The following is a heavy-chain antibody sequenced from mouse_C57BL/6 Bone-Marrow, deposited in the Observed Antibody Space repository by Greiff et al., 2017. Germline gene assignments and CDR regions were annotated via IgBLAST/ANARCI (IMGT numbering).Heavy chain of an antibody. Sequence: VQLQQSGPGLVQPSQSLSITCTVSGFSLTSYGVHWVRQSPGKGLEWLGVIWSGGSTDYNAAFISRLRLSKDNSKRQVFFKMNSLQADDTAIYYCASPIYYGYDGWYFDVWGTGTTVTVSS. D-gene: IGHD2-2*01. CDR1: GFSLTSYG. V-gene: IGHV2-2*01. J-gene: IGHJ1*03. CDR3: ASPIYYGYDGWYFDV. CDR2: IWSGGST.